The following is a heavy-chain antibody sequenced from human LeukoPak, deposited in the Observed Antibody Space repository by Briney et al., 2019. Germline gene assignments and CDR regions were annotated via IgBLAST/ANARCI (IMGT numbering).Heavy chain of an antibody. V-gene: IGHV3-33*01. Sequence: GRSLRLSCAASGFILNDYGLHWVRQAPGKGLEWVADIWFDKNQHFADSVKGRFAISRDNSKNTVYLQINSLRAEDTAVYYCARDRHCVNGVCHSPPGMDVWGQGTTVTVSS. D-gene: IGHD2-8*01. CDR2: IWFDKNQ. CDR1: GFILNDYG. J-gene: IGHJ6*02. CDR3: ARDRHCVNGVCHSPPGMDV.